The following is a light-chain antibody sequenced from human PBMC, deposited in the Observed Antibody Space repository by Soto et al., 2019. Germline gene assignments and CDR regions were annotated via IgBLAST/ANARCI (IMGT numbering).Light chain of an antibody. CDR2: DVS. Sequence: QSALTQPASVSGSPGQSITISCTGTSSDVGGYNSVSWYDQHAGKAPKLMIYDVSNRPSGVSNRFSGSKSVNTASLTISGLQAEDEADYYCSSYTSSSTVVFGGGTKLTVL. CDR3: SSYTSSSTVV. V-gene: IGLV2-14*01. J-gene: IGLJ2*01. CDR1: SSDVGGYNS.